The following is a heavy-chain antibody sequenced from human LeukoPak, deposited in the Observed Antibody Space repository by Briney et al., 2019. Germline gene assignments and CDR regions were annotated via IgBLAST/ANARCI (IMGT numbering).Heavy chain of an antibody. J-gene: IGHJ6*02. CDR2: INSDGSIT. CDR1: GFTFTTYW. Sequence: EGSLRLSCAASGFTFTTYWMHWVRQAPGKGLVWVSHINSDGSITSYADSVKGRFTISRDNAKNTLYLQMNSLRAEDTAVYYCARDAVDTANAVWGQGTTVTVSS. D-gene: IGHD5-18*01. CDR3: ARDAVDTANAV. V-gene: IGHV3-74*01.